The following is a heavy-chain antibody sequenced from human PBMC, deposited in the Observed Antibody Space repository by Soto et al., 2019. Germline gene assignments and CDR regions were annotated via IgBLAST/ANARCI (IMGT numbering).Heavy chain of an antibody. D-gene: IGHD4-17*01. CDR3: AKIPEWFYGDASYFDY. J-gene: IGHJ4*02. CDR1: GFTFSSYA. Sequence: GGSLRLSCAASGFTFSSYAMSWVRQAPGKGLEWVSAISGSGGSTYYADSVKGRFTISRDNSKNTLYLQMNSLRAEDTAVYYCAKIPEWFYGDASYFDYWGQGTLVTVSS. CDR2: ISGSGGST. V-gene: IGHV3-23*01.